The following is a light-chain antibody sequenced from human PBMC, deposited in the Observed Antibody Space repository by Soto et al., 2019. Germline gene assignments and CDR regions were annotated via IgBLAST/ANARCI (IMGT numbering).Light chain of an antibody. V-gene: IGLV2-14*01. CDR2: EVS. CDR3: SSYTSSSTHVI. J-gene: IGLJ2*01. Sequence: QSVLTQPASVSGSPGQSVTISCTGTNSDVGAYNFVSWYQQHPGKAPKVMIYEVSNRPSGISNRFSASKSGNTASLTISGLQAEDEADYYCSSYTSSSTHVIFGGGTQLTVL. CDR1: NSDVGAYNF.